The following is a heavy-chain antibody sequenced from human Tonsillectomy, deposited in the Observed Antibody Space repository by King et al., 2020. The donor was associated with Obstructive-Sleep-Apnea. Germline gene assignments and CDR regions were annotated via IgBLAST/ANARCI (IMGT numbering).Heavy chain of an antibody. J-gene: IGHJ6*02. Sequence: VQLQESGPGLVKPSQTLSLTCTVSGGSINSADYYWSWIRQPPGKGLEWIGNIYYTGSTYYNPSLKSRITISVYTSKNQFSLKLNSVTAADPAVYYFARDRAPGAAEAELRWEDYGMDVWGQGTTVTVSS. CDR3: ARDRAPGAAEAELRWEDYGMDV. CDR1: GGSINSADYY. CDR2: IYYTGST. V-gene: IGHV4-30-4*01. D-gene: IGHD1-26*01.